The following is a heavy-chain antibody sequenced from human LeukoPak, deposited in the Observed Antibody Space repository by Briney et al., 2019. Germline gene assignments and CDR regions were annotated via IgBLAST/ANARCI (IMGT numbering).Heavy chain of an antibody. CDR2: INPSGGST. Sequence: ASVKVSCKASGYTFTSYYMHWVRQAPGQGLEWMGIINPSGGSTSYAQKLQGRVTMTTDTSTSTAYMELRSLRSDDTAVYYCARDSLWFGESPRFDPWGQGTLVTVSS. D-gene: IGHD3-10*01. CDR1: GYTFTSYY. J-gene: IGHJ5*02. CDR3: ARDSLWFGESPRFDP. V-gene: IGHV1-46*01.